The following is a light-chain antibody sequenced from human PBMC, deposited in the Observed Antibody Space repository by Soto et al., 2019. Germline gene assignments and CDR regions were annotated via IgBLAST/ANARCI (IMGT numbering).Light chain of an antibody. Sequence: DIQMTQSPSSRSASVGDRVTITCRASQNISSYLNWYQQKPGKAPKLLIYAASSLQSGVPSRFSGSGSGTDFTLTISSLQPEDFATYYCQQSYSTLTFGGGTKVEIK. V-gene: IGKV1-39*01. CDR3: QQSYSTLT. CDR1: QNISSY. J-gene: IGKJ4*01. CDR2: AAS.